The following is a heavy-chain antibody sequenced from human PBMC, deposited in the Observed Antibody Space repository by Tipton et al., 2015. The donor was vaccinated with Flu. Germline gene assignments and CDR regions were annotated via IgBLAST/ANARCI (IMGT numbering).Heavy chain of an antibody. Sequence: PGLVKPSQTLSLTCAISGDSVSTNSAAWNWIRQSPSRGLEWLGRTYYRSKWYNDYAVSVKSRVSINPDTSRNQVSLQLDSVTPEDTAVYYCARDPIGSAAWSGFSSRYYYYALDVWGQGTAVTVSS. J-gene: IGHJ6*02. V-gene: IGHV6-1*01. CDR3: ARDPIGSAAWSGFSSRYYYYALDV. CDR1: GDSVSTNSAA. CDR2: TYYRSKWYN. D-gene: IGHD3-3*01.